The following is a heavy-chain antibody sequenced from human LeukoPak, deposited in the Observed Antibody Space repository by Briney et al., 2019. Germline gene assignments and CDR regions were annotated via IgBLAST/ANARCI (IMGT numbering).Heavy chain of an antibody. V-gene: IGHV3-23*01. Sequence: GGSLRLSCAASGYTFSSYAMSWVRQARERGREWVSAISGSGGSTYYADCVEGRFTISRDNSKNTLSLQIHTVSAGDTVVFIFAKVAVLSLTISAVVNDDAFDIWGQGTIVTVSS. CDR3: AKVAVLSLTISAVVNDDAFDI. D-gene: IGHD3-3*01. J-gene: IGHJ3*02. CDR1: GYTFSSYA. CDR2: ISGSGGST.